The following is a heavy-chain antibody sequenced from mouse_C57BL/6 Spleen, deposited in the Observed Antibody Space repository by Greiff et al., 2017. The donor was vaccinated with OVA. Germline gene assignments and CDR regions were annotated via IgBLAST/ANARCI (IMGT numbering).Heavy chain of an antibody. D-gene: IGHD1-1*01. J-gene: IGHJ1*03. V-gene: IGHV1-76*01. CDR1: GYTFTDYY. CDR3: ARGGSSYEVWYFDV. CDR2: IYPGSGNT. Sequence: QVQLKESGAELVRPGASVKLSCKASGYTFTDYYINWVKQRPGQGLEWIARIYPGSGNTYYNEKFKGKATLTAEKSSSTAYMQLSSLTSEDSAVYFCARGGSSYEVWYFDVWGTGTTVTVSS.